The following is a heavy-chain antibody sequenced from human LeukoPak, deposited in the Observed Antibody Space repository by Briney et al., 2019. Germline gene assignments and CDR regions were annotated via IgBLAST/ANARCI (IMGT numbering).Heavy chain of an antibody. J-gene: IGHJ3*02. CDR2: IIPMLGTP. V-gene: IGHV1-69*13. CDR1: GVIFSSYA. Sequence: EASVKVSCKASGVIFSSYAITWVRQAPGQGLEWMGGIIPMLGTPNYAQKFQGRVTITADESTNTAYMELSSLTYEDTAMYYCARDGDTAMISFYDIWGQGTKVTVSS. D-gene: IGHD5-18*01. CDR3: ARDGDTAMISFYDI.